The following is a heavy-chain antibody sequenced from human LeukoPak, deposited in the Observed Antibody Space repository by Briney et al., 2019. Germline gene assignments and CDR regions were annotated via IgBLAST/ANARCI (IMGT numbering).Heavy chain of an antibody. Sequence: SQTLSLTCTVSGGSISSGDYYWSWIRQPPGKGLEWIGYIYYSGSTYYNPSLKSRVTISVDTSKNQFSLKLSSVTAADTAVYYCARGLEGTYSYGRARQDYWGQGTLVTVSS. CDR3: ARGLEGTYSYGRARQDY. J-gene: IGHJ4*02. D-gene: IGHD5-18*01. V-gene: IGHV4-30-4*01. CDR2: IYYSGST. CDR1: GGSISSGDYY.